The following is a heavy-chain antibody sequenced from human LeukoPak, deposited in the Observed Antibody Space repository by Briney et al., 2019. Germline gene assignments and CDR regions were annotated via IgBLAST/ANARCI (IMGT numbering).Heavy chain of an antibody. V-gene: IGHV4-39*07. CDR2: IYYSGST. Sequence: SETLSLTCTVSGGSISSSIYYWGWIRQPPGKGLEWIGSIYYSGSTNYNPSLKSRVTISVDTSNNQFSLKVNSVTAADTAVYYCARRKDYYDSTGYKGPFFDHWGQGILVTVSS. D-gene: IGHD3-22*01. CDR1: GGSISSSIYY. J-gene: IGHJ4*02. CDR3: ARRKDYYDSTGYKGPFFDH.